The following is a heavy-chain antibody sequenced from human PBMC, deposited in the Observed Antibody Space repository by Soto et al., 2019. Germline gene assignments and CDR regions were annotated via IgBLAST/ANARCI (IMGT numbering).Heavy chain of an antibody. CDR3: ARIYSGYDLIFDY. V-gene: IGHV4-61*01. D-gene: IGHD5-12*01. Sequence: SETLSLTCTVSGGSVSSGSYYWSWIRQPPGKGLEWIGYIYYSGSTNYNPSLKSRVTISVDTSKNQFSLELSSVTASDTAVYYCARIYSGYDLIFDYWGQGTLVTVSS. CDR1: GGSVSSGSYY. J-gene: IGHJ4*02. CDR2: IYYSGST.